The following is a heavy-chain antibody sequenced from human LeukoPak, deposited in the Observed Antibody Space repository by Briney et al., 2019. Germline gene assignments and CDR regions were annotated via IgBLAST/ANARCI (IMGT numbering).Heavy chain of an antibody. Sequence: SETLSLTCAVSGVSISSGGYSWSWIRQPPGKGLEWIGYIYHSGSTYYNPSLKSRVTISVDRSKNQFSLKLSSVTAADTAVYYCARTLYSGSYDDAFDIWGQGTMVTVSS. CDR3: ARTLYSGSYDDAFDI. CDR2: IYHSGST. V-gene: IGHV4-30-2*01. J-gene: IGHJ3*02. CDR1: GVSISSGGYS. D-gene: IGHD1-26*01.